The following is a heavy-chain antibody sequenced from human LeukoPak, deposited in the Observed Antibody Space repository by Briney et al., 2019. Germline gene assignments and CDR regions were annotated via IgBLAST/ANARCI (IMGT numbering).Heavy chain of an antibody. Sequence: GGSLRLSCAASGFTFSSYGMHWVRQAPGKGLEWVAFIRYDGNNKYYADSVKGRFTISRDNSKNTLYLQMNSLRADDTAVYYCAKHSPRTFDYWGQGTLVTVSS. CDR2: IRYDGNNK. D-gene: IGHD1/OR15-1a*01. J-gene: IGHJ4*02. V-gene: IGHV3-30*02. CDR1: GFTFSSYG. CDR3: AKHSPRTFDY.